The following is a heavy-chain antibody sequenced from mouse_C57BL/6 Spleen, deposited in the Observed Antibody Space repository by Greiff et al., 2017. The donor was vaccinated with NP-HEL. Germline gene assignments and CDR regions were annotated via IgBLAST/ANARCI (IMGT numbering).Heavy chain of an antibody. CDR1: GYTFTDYE. J-gene: IGHJ4*01. D-gene: IGHD3-2*02. V-gene: IGHV1-15*01. CDR3: TRERLGYYYAMDY. CDR2: IDPETGGT. Sequence: VQVVESGAELVRPGASVTLSCKASGYTFTDYEMHWVKQTPVHGLEWIGAIDPETGGTAYNQKFKGKAILTADKSSSTAYMELRSLTSEDSAVYYCTRERLGYYYAMDYWGQGTSVTVSS.